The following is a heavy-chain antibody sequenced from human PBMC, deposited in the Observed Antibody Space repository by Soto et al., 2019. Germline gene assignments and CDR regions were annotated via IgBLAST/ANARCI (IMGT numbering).Heavy chain of an antibody. J-gene: IGHJ6*02. CDR1: GYTFTSYD. D-gene: IGHD2-2*01. CDR3: ARRRVAVAAAPYHYYGMDV. Sequence: ASVKVSCKASGYTFTSYDINWVRQATGQGLEWMGWINPNSGNTAYAQKFQGRVNMTRNTSTGTVSMELSGLRSDDTAVYYCARRRVAVAAAPYHYYGMDVWGQGTTVTVSS. V-gene: IGHV1-8*01. CDR2: INPNSGNT.